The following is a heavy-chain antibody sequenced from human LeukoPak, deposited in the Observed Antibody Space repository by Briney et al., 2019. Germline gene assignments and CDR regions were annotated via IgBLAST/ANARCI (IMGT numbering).Heavy chain of an antibody. V-gene: IGHV3-66*01. CDR3: ARAPPGIAAAATDY. CDR1: GFTFSSFG. CDR2: IYSGGST. J-gene: IGHJ4*02. Sequence: PGGTLRLSCAASGFTFSSFGMSWVRQAPGKGLEWVSLIYSGGSTYYADSVKGRFTISRDNAKNSLYLQMNSLRAEDTAVYYCARAPPGIAAAATDYWGQGTLVTVSS. D-gene: IGHD6-13*01.